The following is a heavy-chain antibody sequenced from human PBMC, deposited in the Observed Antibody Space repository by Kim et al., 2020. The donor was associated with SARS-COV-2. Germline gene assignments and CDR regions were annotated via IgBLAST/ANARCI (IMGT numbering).Heavy chain of an antibody. CDR2: ISYDGSNK. J-gene: IGHJ4*02. Sequence: GGYLRLSCAASGFTFSSYGMHWVRQAPGKGLEWVAVISYDGSNKYYADSVKGRFTISRDNSKNTLYLQMNSLRAEDTAVYYCAKELSGGSYYGSGSYSPGFDYWGQGTLVTVSS. V-gene: IGHV3-30*18. CDR3: AKELSGGSYYGSGSYSPGFDY. CDR1: GFTFSSYG. D-gene: IGHD3-10*01.